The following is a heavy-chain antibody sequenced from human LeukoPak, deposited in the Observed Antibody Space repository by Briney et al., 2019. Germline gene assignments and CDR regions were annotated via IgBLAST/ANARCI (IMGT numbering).Heavy chain of an antibody. Sequence: ASVKVSCKVSGYTLTELSMHWVRQAPGQGLEWMGIINPSGGSTSYAQKFQDRVTMTRDTSTSTLYMELSSLRSEDTAVYYCARSTNRPSGSYYRPFDYWGQGTLVTVSS. CDR2: INPSGGST. CDR3: ARSTNRPSGSYYRPFDY. CDR1: GYTLTELS. J-gene: IGHJ4*02. D-gene: IGHD3-10*01. V-gene: IGHV1-46*01.